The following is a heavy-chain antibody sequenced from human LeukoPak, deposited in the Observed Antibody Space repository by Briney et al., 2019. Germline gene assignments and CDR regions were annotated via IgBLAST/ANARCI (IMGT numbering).Heavy chain of an antibody. D-gene: IGHD1-1*01. Sequence: GGSLRLSCAASGFTFDDYDMSWVRQPPGKGLEWVSLINWDGSGSYYADSVKGRFTISRDNSKNSLYLQMNSLRGEDTALYYCAKTSAYTWRIDYWGQGTLVTVSS. CDR2: INWDGSGS. CDR3: AKTSAYTWRIDY. CDR1: GFTFDDYD. V-gene: IGHV3-43D*03. J-gene: IGHJ4*02.